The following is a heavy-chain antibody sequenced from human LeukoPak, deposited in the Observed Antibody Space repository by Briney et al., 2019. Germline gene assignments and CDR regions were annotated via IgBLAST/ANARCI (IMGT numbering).Heavy chain of an antibody. D-gene: IGHD3-10*01. CDR1: GFTFRNYV. J-gene: IGHJ4*02. V-gene: IGHV3-30-3*01. CDR3: AREGYYGSGSPPSLYFDY. CDR2: TSSDLNVK. Sequence: GGSLRLSCAASGFTFRNYVIHWVRQAPGKGLEWVAVTSSDLNVKLFADSVKGRFTISRDNSRSTLYLQMNSLRPEDTAIYYCAREGYYGSGSPPSLYFDYWGQGTLVTVSS.